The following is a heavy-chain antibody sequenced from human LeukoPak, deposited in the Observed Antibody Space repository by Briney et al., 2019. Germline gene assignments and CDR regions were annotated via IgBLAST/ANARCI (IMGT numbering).Heavy chain of an antibody. CDR1: GGSFSGYY. Sequence: SETLSLTCAVYGGSFSGYYWSWIRQPPGKGLEWIGEINHSGSTNYNPSLKSRVTISVDTSKNQFSLKLSSVTAADTAVYYCARGRIARLYSSHSRALNAFDIWGQGTMVTVSS. CDR3: ARGRIARLYSSHSRALNAFDI. J-gene: IGHJ3*02. CDR2: INHSGST. D-gene: IGHD6-13*01. V-gene: IGHV4-34*01.